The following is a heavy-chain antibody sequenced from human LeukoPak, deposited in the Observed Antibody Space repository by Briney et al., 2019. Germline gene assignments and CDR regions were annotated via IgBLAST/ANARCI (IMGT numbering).Heavy chain of an antibody. Sequence: GGSLRLSCAASGFTFSDYYMSWIRRAPGKGLEWVSYISSSGSTIYYADSVKGRFTISRDNAKNSLYLQMNSLRAEDTAVYYCAKGDYYYYYMDVWGKGTTVTISS. J-gene: IGHJ6*03. CDR1: GFTFSDYY. CDR2: ISSSGSTI. D-gene: IGHD3-16*01. CDR3: AKGDYYYYYMDV. V-gene: IGHV3-11*01.